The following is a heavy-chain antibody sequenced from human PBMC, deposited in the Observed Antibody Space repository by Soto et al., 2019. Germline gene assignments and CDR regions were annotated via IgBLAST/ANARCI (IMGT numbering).Heavy chain of an antibody. CDR3: AKGFWSGYHLPDY. D-gene: IGHD3-3*01. CDR1: GFTFSSYG. J-gene: IGHJ4*02. Sequence: QVQLVESGGGVVQPGRSLRLSCAASGFTFSSYGMHWVRQAPGKGLEWVAVISYDGSNKYYADSVKGRFTISRDNSKNTLYLQMNSLRAEDTAVYYCAKGFWSGYHLPDYWGQGTLVTVSS. CDR2: ISYDGSNK. V-gene: IGHV3-30*18.